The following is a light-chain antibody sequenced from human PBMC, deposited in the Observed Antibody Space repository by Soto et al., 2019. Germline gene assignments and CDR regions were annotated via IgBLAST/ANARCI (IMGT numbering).Light chain of an antibody. CDR2: KAS. CDR1: QSISSW. V-gene: IGKV1-5*03. J-gene: IGKJ4*01. Sequence: DIQMTQSPSPLSASVGDRVTITCRASQSISSWLAWYQQKPGKAPKLLIYKASSLESGVPSGFSGSGSGTEFTLTISSLQPDDFATYYCQQYNHYPLTFGGGTKVEIK. CDR3: QQYNHYPLT.